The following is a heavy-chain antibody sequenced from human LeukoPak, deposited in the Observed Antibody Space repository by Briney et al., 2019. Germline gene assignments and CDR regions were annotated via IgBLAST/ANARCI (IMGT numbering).Heavy chain of an antibody. D-gene: IGHD3-16*01. CDR3: ATSFGDRSSGDY. CDR1: GYTFTSYD. J-gene: IGHJ4*02. CDR2: MNPNSGNT. Sequence: ASVKVSCKASGYTFTSYDINWVRQATGQGLEWMGWMNPNSGNTGYAQKFQGRVTMTRNTSISTAYMELNSLSAEDTAVYYCATSFGDRSSGDYWGQGTLVTVSS. V-gene: IGHV1-8*01.